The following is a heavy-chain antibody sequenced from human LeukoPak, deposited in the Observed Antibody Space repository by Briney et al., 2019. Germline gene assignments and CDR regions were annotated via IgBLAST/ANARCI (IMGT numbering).Heavy chain of an antibody. V-gene: IGHV3-23*01. D-gene: IGHD5-18*01. Sequence: GGSLRLSCEASGFTFGSHAMYWVGQAPGKGLEGVAGIFGSGGSPHYADSVKGRFTISRDNSRNTVYLQINSLRAEDTAVYYCGKTTVGYSSGQKPAWPVDYWGQGTLVTVSS. CDR2: IFGSGGSP. J-gene: IGHJ4*02. CDR3: GKTTVGYSSGQKPAWPVDY. CDR1: GFTFGSHA.